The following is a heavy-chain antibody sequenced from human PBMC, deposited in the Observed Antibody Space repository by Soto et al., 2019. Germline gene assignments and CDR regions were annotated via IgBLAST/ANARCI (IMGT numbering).Heavy chain of an antibody. Sequence: GGSLRLSCAASGFMFSNNAMHWVRQAPGKGLEYVSGVSYNGRSTFYADSVKGRFSISRDNSKNTLFLQMGSLRAEDMAVYYCAREDEKTGLLFDYWGQGA. CDR3: AREDEKTGLLFDY. J-gene: IGHJ4*02. CDR1: GFMFSNNA. CDR2: VSYNGRST. V-gene: IGHV3-64*02.